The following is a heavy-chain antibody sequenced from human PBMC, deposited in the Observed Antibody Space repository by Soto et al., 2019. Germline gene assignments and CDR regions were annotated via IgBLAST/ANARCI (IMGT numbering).Heavy chain of an antibody. CDR1: GFTFSNYG. Sequence: GGSLRLSCAASGFTFSNYGMSWVRQAPGKGLEWVSVMSGSGDDAYYADSVKGRFTISRDNSKNTLYLQMNSLRAEDTAVYFCAKKVTIYAVYPADYWGQGTQVTVPS. CDR3: AKKVTIYAVYPADY. D-gene: IGHD3-3*01. J-gene: IGHJ4*02. CDR2: MSGSGDDA. V-gene: IGHV3-23*01.